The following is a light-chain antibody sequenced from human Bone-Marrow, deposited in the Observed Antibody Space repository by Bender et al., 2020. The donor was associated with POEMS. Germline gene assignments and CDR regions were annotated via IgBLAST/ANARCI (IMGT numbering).Light chain of an antibody. CDR1: GANIGSNY. V-gene: IGLV1-51*01. CDR3: GTWDSNLRGVV. J-gene: IGLJ3*02. CDR2: NDN. Sequence: QSVLTQPPAVSAAPGQKVTISCSGRGANIGSNYVSWYQHLPGTAPKLLIYNDNKRPSGIPDRFSGSKSDASATLDISGLQTGDEADYYCGTWDSNLRGVVFGGGTKLTVL.